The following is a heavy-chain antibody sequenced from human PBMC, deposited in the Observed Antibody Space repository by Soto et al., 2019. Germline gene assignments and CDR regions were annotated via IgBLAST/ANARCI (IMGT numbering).Heavy chain of an antibody. D-gene: IGHD5-12*01. CDR3: TTLAERWLQLRGY. CDR1: GFTFSNAW. CDR2: IKSKTDGGTT. J-gene: IGHJ4*02. Sequence: EVQLVESGGGLVKPGGSLRLSCAASGFTFSNAWMSWVRQAPGKGLEWVGCIKSKTDGGTTDYAAPVKGRFTISRDDSKNTLYLQMNSLKTEDTAVYYCTTLAERWLQLRGYWGQGTLVTVSS. V-gene: IGHV3-15*01.